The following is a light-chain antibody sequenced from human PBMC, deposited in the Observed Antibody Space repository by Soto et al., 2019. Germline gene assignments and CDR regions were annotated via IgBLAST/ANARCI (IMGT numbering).Light chain of an antibody. CDR1: SSNIGASYD. J-gene: IGLJ1*01. V-gene: IGLV1-40*01. CDR3: QSYDSGLSGSV. Sequence: QSVLTQPPSVSGAPGQRVTISCTGSSSNIGASYDVNWYQQHPGTAPKVLIYGNSNRPSGVPDRFSGSKSGTSASLAITGLQAEDEADYYCQSYDSGLSGSVFGGGTKVTVL. CDR2: GNS.